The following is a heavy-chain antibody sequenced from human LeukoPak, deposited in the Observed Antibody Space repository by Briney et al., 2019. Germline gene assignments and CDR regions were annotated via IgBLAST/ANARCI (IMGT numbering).Heavy chain of an antibody. CDR2: IYTRGST. CDR3: ARESSSTFRYYYYYMDV. CDR1: GGSISSYY. V-gene: IGHV4-4*07. Sequence: PSETLSLTCTVSGGSISSYYWSWIRQPAAKGREWIGRIYTRGSTNYNPSLKSRVTMSLDTSKNQFSLKLSSVTAADTAVYCCARESSSTFRYYYYYMDVWGKGTTVTVSS. J-gene: IGHJ6*03. D-gene: IGHD2-2*01.